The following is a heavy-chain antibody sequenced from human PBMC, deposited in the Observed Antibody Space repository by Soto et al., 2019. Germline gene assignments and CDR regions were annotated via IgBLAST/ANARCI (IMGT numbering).Heavy chain of an antibody. CDR1: GGSFSGYY. CDR2: VNHSGTT. CDR3: ARGIGYCSSINCYSSRRLRFDS. J-gene: IGHJ4*02. V-gene: IGHV4-34*01. Sequence: QVQLQQWGAGLLKPSETLSLTCAVYGGSFSGYYWTWIRQSPEKGLEWIGEVNHSGTTYYNPSLKTRVTTSVHTPKNQFSLKMSSVTAADTAVYYWARGIGYCSSINCYSSRRLRFDSWGQGTLVTVSS. D-gene: IGHD2-2*01.